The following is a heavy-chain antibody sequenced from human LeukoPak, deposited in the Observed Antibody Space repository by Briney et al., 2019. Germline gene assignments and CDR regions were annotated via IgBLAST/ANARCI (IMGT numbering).Heavy chain of an antibody. D-gene: IGHD4-23*01. J-gene: IGHJ4*02. CDR3: ARYRYGGNIYYDY. CDR2: ISSSSTYT. CDR1: GFTFSDYY. V-gene: IGHV3-11*03. Sequence: GGSLRLSCAASGFTFSDYYMTWIRQAPGKGLEWVSYISSSSTYTNYADSVKGRFTISRDNAKNSLHLQMNSLRAEDTAVYYCARYRYGGNIYYDYWGQGTLVTVSS.